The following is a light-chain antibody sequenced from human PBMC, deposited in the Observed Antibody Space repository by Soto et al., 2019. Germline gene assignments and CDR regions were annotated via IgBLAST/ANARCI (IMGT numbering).Light chain of an antibody. J-gene: IGKJ1*01. V-gene: IGKV1-17*01. CDR3: LQQTYLWT. CDR2: AAS. CDR1: QDISNN. Sequence: DIQMTQSPSSLSASVGDSVTITCRASQDISNNLGWFQQKPGKAPKRLIYAASSLQSGVPSRFSGSGSGTEFTLTISSLQPEDFATYYCLQQTYLWTFAQGTKVEIK.